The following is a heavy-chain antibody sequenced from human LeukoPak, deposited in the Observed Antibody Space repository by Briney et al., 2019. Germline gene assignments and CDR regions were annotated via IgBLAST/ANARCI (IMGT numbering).Heavy chain of an antibody. J-gene: IGHJ4*02. CDR1: GFTFSSYA. CDR3: ARDPYFYCSSTSCSRGYFDY. Sequence: GGSLGLPCAASGFTFSSYAMHWVRQAPGKGLEWVAVKSYDGSNKYYADSVKGRFTISRDNSKNTLYLQMNSLRAEDTAVYYCARDPYFYCSSTSCSRGYFDYWGQGTLVTVSS. CDR2: KSYDGSNK. D-gene: IGHD2-2*01. V-gene: IGHV3-30*04.